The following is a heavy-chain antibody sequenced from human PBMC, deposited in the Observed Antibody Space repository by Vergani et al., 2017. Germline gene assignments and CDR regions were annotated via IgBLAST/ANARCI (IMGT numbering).Heavy chain of an antibody. J-gene: IGHJ5*02. Sequence: EVQLVESGGGLVQPGGSLRLSCAASGFTFSSYWMSWVRQAPGNGLEWVANIKQDGSEKYYVDSVKGRFTISRDNAKNSLYLQMNSLRAEDTAVYYCARDWKYSSSWSNWFDPWGQGTLVTVSS. D-gene: IGHD6-13*01. CDR2: IKQDGSEK. V-gene: IGHV3-7*01. CDR1: GFTFSSYW. CDR3: ARDWKYSSSWSNWFDP.